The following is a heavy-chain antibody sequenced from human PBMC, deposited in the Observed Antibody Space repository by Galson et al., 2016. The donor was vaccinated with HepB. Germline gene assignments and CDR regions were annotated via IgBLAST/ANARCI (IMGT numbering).Heavy chain of an antibody. J-gene: IGHJ4*02. V-gene: IGHV4-34*01. Sequence: SETLSLTCAVNGGSFSAYYWSWIRQSPGKGLEWIGEINYSGGTNYNPSLKNRVHISVDTSKNQFSLRMTSVTAADTAFYFGARATPQTYSDSSESFGDRLDRWGQGSLVSVSP. CDR2: INYSGGT. CDR3: ARATPQTYSDSSESFGDRLDR. CDR1: GGSFSAYY. D-gene: IGHD3-22*01.